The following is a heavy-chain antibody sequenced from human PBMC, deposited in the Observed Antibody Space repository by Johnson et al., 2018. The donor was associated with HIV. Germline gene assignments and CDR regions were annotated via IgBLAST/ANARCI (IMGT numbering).Heavy chain of an antibody. CDR1: GFTFSNFA. V-gene: IGHV3-64*01. CDR2: ISSNGIGT. Sequence: VQLVESGGGVVQPGGSLRLSCAVSGFTFSNFAMHWVRQAPGKGLEYVSAISSNGIGTYYANSVDGRFTISRDNDKNTLYLEMGSLRVEDMAVYYCARSRGPMRKDAFDIWGQGTKVTVSS. D-gene: IGHD3-10*01. J-gene: IGHJ3*02. CDR3: ARSRGPMRKDAFDI.